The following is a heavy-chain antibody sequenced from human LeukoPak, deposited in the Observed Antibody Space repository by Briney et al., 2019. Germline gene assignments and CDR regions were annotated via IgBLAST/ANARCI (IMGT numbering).Heavy chain of an antibody. CDR3: ARDKYGTVVTGTGDAFDL. V-gene: IGHV3-48*01. J-gene: IGHJ3*01. CDR1: GFTFSSYS. Sequence: GGCLRLSCAASGFTFSSYSMNWVRHAPGKWLEWVSYISSSSSTIYYADPVKGRFTISRAHAKNSLYLQMTSLRAEDTAVYYCARDKYGTVVTGTGDAFDLWGQGTMVTVSS. D-gene: IGHD1-14*01. CDR2: ISSSSSTI.